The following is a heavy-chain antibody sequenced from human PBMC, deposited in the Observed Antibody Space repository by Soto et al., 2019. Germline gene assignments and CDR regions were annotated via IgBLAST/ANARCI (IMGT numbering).Heavy chain of an antibody. CDR1: GGSISSSSYY. Sequence: SETLSLTCTVSGGSISSSSYYWGWIRQPPGKGLEWIGSIYYSGSTYYNPSLKSRFTISRDNAKNSLYLQMNSLGAEDTAVYYCARGSITIFGVVIATRRAYYMDVWGKGTTVTVSS. CDR3: ARGSITIFGVVIATRRAYYMDV. J-gene: IGHJ6*03. D-gene: IGHD3-3*01. V-gene: IGHV4-39*02. CDR2: IYYSGST.